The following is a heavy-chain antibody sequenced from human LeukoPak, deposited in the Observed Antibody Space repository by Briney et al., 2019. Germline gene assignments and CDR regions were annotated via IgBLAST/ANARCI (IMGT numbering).Heavy chain of an antibody. J-gene: IGHJ6*02. CDR3: AKRYCSGGSCYLYYHYGMDV. D-gene: IGHD2-15*01. Sequence: GGSLRLSCAASGFTFSSYAMSWVRQAPGKGLEWVSAISGSGGSTYYADSVKGRFTISRDNSKNTLYLQMNSLRAEDTAVYYCAKRYCSGGSCYLYYHYGMDVWGQGTTVTVSS. V-gene: IGHV3-23*01. CDR2: ISGSGGST. CDR1: GFTFSSYA.